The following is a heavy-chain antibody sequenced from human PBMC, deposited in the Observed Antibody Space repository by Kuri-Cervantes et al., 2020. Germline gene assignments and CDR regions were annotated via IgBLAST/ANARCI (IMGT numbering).Heavy chain of an antibody. CDR1: GFSLSTSREA. CDR2: IYWGEER. J-gene: IGHJ4*02. Sequence: SGPTLVQPTQTLTLTCTFSGFSLSTSREAVGWIRQPPGKSLEWLALIYWGEERRYSPSLKTRLTITKNTPKNQVVLTMTNMNPVDTATYYCAHRYGGYFDFWGQGTLVTVSS. V-gene: IGHV2-5*02. D-gene: IGHD3-10*01. CDR3: AHRYGGYFDF.